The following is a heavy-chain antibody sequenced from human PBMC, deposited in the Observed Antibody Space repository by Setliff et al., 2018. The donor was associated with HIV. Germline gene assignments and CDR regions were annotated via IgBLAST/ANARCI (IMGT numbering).Heavy chain of an antibody. V-gene: IGHV4-61*09. Sequence: SETLSLTCTVSGGSISSGSYYWSWIRQPAGKGLEWIGHIHTSGSTKYNPSLKSRVTISADTSKNQFSLNLSSVTAAETAVYYCARGDGYRGNDAYYDTGLDVWGQGITVTVSS. CDR1: GGSISSGSYY. CDR3: ARGDGYRGNDAYYDTGLDV. J-gene: IGHJ6*02. CDR2: IHTSGST. D-gene: IGHD5-12*01.